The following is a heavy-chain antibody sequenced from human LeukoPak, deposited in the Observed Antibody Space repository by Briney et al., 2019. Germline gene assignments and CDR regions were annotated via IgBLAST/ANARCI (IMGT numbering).Heavy chain of an antibody. CDR2: IHYSEST. V-gene: IGHV4-59*01. D-gene: IGHD6-13*01. CDR1: AASITSSY. J-gene: IGHJ4*02. CDR3: ARAYSIAAVFDY. Sequence: SETLSLTCTVSAASITSSYWSWIRQPPGKGLEWIGYIHYSESTNYNPSLKSRVTMSVDASKNQFSLNLNSVTAADTAMYYCARAYSIAAVFDYWGQGTLVTVPS.